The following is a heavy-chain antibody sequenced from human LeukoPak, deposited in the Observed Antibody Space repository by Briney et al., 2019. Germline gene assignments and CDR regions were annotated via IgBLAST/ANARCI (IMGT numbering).Heavy chain of an antibody. J-gene: IGHJ3*02. Sequence: GGSLRLSCAASGFTFSSYGMHWVRQAPGKGLEWVAVIWYDGSNKYYADSVKGRFTISRDNAKNSLYLQMNSLRAEDTAVYYCAREGEVRFLEWLFARDAFDIWGQGTMVTVSS. CDR1: GFTFSSYG. CDR2: IWYDGSNK. D-gene: IGHD3-3*01. CDR3: AREGEVRFLEWLFARDAFDI. V-gene: IGHV3-33*01.